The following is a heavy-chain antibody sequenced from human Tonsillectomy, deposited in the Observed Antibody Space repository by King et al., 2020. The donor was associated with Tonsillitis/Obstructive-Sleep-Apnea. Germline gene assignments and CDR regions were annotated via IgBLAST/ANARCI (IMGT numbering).Heavy chain of an antibody. D-gene: IGHD3-3*01. CDR2: IYWDDDK. Sequence: TLKESGPTLVKPTQTLTLTCTFSGFSLSTSGVGVGWIRQPPGKALEWLALIYWDDDKRYSPSLKSRLTITEDTSKNQVVLTMTNMDPVDTATYYCAHGRITIFGVVIMLDYWGQGTLVTVSS. CDR3: AHGRITIFGVVIMLDY. V-gene: IGHV2-5*02. J-gene: IGHJ4*02. CDR1: GFSLSTSGVG.